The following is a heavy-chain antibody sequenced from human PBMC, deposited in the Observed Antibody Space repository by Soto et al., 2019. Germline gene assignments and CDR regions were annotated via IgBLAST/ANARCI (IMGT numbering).Heavy chain of an antibody. J-gene: IGHJ4*02. D-gene: IGHD3-16*02. CDR3: AKDRYDYVWGSYRYLDY. V-gene: IGHV3-30*18. CDR2: ISYDGSNK. CDR1: GFTFSSYG. Sequence: QVQLVESGGGVVQPGRSLRLSCAASGFTFSSYGMHWVRQAPGKGLEWVAVISYDGSNKYYADSVKGRFTISRDNSKNTLYLQMNSLRAEDTAVYYCAKDRYDYVWGSYRYLDYWGQGTLVTVS.